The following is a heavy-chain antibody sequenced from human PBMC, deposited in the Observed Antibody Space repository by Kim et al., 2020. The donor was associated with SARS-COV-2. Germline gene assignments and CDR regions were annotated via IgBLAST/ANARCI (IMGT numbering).Heavy chain of an antibody. Sequence: GGSLRLSCVGSGYTFYRDAMTWVRQAPGKGLEWVSGITNTGYTTYYADAVKGRFTISRDNSKNTLYLQMNTLTAEDTATYYCARIDNENRGYWGHGTLVT. J-gene: IGHJ4*01. V-gene: IGHV3-23*01. CDR1: GYTFYRDA. CDR2: ITNTGYTT. D-gene: IGHD3-10*01. CDR3: ARIDNENRGY.